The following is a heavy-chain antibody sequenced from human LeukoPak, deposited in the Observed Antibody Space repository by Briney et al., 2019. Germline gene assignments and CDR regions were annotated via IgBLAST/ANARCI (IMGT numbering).Heavy chain of an antibody. CDR3: ARRGGAGRSFDY. CDR2: IYYSGST. J-gene: IGHJ4*02. Sequence: KSSETLSLTCTVSGASVSSGGYYWSWIRQPPGKGLEWIGNIYYSGSTNYNPSLESRVTISVDTSKNQFSLKVSSVTAADTAVYYCARRGGAGRSFDYWGQGTLVTVSS. V-gene: IGHV4-61*08. CDR1: GASVSSGGYY. D-gene: IGHD2-21*01.